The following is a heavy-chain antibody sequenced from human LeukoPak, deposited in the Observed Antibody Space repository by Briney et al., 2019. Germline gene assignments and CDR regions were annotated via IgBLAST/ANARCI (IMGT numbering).Heavy chain of an antibody. J-gene: IGHJ4*02. CDR3: ARDRGRRLFGVHDY. Sequence: PGGSLRLSCAASGFTFSSYAMHWVRQAPGKGLEWVAVISYDGSNKYYADSVKGRFTISRDNSKNTLYLQMNSLRAEDTAVYYCARDRGRRLFGVHDYWGQGTLVTVSS. V-gene: IGHV3-30*04. CDR1: GFTFSSYA. D-gene: IGHD2-21*02. CDR2: ISYDGSNK.